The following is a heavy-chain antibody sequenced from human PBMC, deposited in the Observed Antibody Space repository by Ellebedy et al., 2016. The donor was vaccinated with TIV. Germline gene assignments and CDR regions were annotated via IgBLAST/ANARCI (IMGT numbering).Heavy chain of an antibody. CDR3: ARGPHDTSGYYAQNRIDP. J-gene: IGHJ5*02. CDR2: ISYSGST. D-gene: IGHD3-22*01. V-gene: IGHV4-59*11. CDR1: GDSISSHY. Sequence: SETLSLTXTVSGDSISSHYWSWIRQPPGKGLEWIGYISYSGSTNYNPSLKSRVFISVDTSKNQFSLRLSSVTAADTATYYCARGPHDTSGYYAQNRIDPWGQGTLVTVSS.